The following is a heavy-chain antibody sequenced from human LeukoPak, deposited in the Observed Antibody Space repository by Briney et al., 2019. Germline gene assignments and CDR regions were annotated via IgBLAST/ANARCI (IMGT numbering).Heavy chain of an antibody. Sequence: SDTLSLTCTVSGVSITSYYWPWVRQPPGKALEWIGYIYYTGSTNYNPSLKSRVTISVDTSKNQFSLKLSSVTAADTAVYYCARGPYYDILTAYYEYYFDYWGQGTLVTVSS. CDR1: GVSITSYY. CDR3: ARGPYYDILTAYYEYYFDY. CDR2: IYYTGST. V-gene: IGHV4-59*07. J-gene: IGHJ4*02. D-gene: IGHD3-9*01.